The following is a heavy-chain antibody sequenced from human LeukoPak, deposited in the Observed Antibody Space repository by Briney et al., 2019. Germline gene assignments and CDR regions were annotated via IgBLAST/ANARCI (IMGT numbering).Heavy chain of an antibody. V-gene: IGHV1-18*01. CDR3: ARGYDSSGYYYGDY. J-gene: IGHJ4*02. CDR2: ISVYSGNT. Sequence: ASVKVSCKASGYTFTSYGISWVRQAPGQGLEWMGWISVYSGNTDYTQKLQGRVTMTTDASTTTAYMELRGLRSDDTAVYYCARGYDSSGYYYGDYWGQGTLVTVSS. CDR1: GYTFTSYG. D-gene: IGHD3-22*01.